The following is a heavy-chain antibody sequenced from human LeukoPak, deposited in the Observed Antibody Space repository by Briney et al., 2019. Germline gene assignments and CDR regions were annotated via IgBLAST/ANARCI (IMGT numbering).Heavy chain of an antibody. Sequence: ASVKVSCKASGGTFSSYAISWVRQAPGQGLEWMGGIIPIFGTANYAQKFQGRVTITADVSTSTAYMELSSLRSEDTAVYYCARVALDAFDIWGQGTMVTVSS. CDR3: ARVALDAFDI. CDR2: IIPIFGTA. J-gene: IGHJ3*02. CDR1: GGTFSSYA. V-gene: IGHV1-69*01.